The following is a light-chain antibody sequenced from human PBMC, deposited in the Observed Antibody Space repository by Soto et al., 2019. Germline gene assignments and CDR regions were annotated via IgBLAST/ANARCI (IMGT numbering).Light chain of an antibody. CDR2: NNN. Sequence: QSVLTQPPSASGTPGQRVTISCSGTSSNIGSNTVNWYQQLPGTAPKPLIYNNNQRPSGVPDRFSGSKSGTSASLAISGLQSEDEADYYCGAWDDSLNGLVFGTGTKLTVL. V-gene: IGLV1-44*01. CDR3: GAWDDSLNGLV. CDR1: SSNIGSNT. J-gene: IGLJ1*01.